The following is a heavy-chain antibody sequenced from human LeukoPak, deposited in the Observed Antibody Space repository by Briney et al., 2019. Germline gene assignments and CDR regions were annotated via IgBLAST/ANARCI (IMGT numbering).Heavy chain of an antibody. V-gene: IGHV4-4*07. CDR3: ARGINYYDSSGYYFWDTPNPYYFDY. Sequence: PSETLSLTCTVSGGSISSYYWSWIRQPAGKGLEWIGRIYTSGSTNYNPSLKSRVTISVDTPKNQFSLKLSSVTAADTAVYYCARGINYYDSSGYYFWDTPNPYYFDYWGQGTLVTVSS. J-gene: IGHJ4*02. D-gene: IGHD3-22*01. CDR1: GGSISSYY. CDR2: IYTSGST.